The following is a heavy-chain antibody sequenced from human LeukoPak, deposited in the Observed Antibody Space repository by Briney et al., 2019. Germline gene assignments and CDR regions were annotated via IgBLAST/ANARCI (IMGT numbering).Heavy chain of an antibody. Sequence: PGRSLRLSCAASGFTFSSYAMHWVRQAPGKGLEWVAVISYDGSNKYYADSVKGRFTISRDNSKNTLYLQMNSLRAEDTAVYYCAKGGLKDRRSYFQHWGQGTLVTVSS. V-gene: IGHV3-30-3*01. CDR2: ISYDGSNK. D-gene: IGHD3-16*01. J-gene: IGHJ1*01. CDR3: AKGGLKDRRSYFQH. CDR1: GFTFSSYA.